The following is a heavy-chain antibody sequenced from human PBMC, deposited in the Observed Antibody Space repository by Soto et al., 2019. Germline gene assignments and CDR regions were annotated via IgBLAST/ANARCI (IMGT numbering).Heavy chain of an antibody. CDR1: GYTFTSYG. J-gene: IGHJ6*03. CDR3: ARDRGDIVVVVAATIHYYYYYYMDV. V-gene: IGHV1-18*01. CDR2: ISAYNGNT. Sequence: ASVKVSCKASGYTFTSYGISWVRQAPGQGLEWMGWISAYNGNTNYAQKLQGRVTMTTDTSTSTAYMELRSLRSDDTAMYYCARDRGDIVVVVAATIHYYYYYYMDVWGKGTTVTVSS. D-gene: IGHD2-15*01.